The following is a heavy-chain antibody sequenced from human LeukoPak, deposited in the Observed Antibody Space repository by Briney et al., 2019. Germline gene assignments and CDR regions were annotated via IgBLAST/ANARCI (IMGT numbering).Heavy chain of an antibody. CDR3: ARVYCISTSCHPATH. V-gene: IGHV1-18*01. J-gene: IGHJ4*02. CDR2: ISAYNGNT. D-gene: IGHD2-2*01. CDR1: GGTFSSYA. Sequence: ASVKLSCKASGGTFSSYAISWVRQAPGQGLEWMGRISAYNGNTNYAQKLQGRVTMTTDTSTRTAYMELRSLRSDDTAFYYCARVYCISTSCHPATHWGQGTLVTVSS.